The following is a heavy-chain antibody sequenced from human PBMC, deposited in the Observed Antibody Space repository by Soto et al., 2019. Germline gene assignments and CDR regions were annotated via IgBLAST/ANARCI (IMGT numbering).Heavy chain of an antibody. J-gene: IGHJ6*02. CDR1: GFTLSAYD. V-gene: IGHV3-13*05. D-gene: IGHD2-15*01. Sequence: GGSLRLSCAASGFTLSAYDMHWVRQAEGKGLEWVSALGAADDPYYLVSVKGRFTISRDNAKNSLYLQMNNLRAGDTAVYYCARAYSGRLPRRADYYYAMDVWGQGTTVTVSS. CDR3: ARAYSGRLPRRADYYYAMDV. CDR2: LGAADDP.